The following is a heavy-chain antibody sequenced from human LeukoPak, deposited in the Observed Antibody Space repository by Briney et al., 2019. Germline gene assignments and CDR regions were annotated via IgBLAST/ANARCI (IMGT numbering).Heavy chain of an antibody. CDR1: GFTFSDYY. CDR3: ARVGKAMAAAGFGAFDI. Sequence: KPGGSLRLSCAASGFTFSDYYMSWIRQAPGKGLEWVSYIGCSGNNIFYADSLKGRFTIARDNAKKSLYLQMSSLRAEDTAVYYCARVGKAMAAAGFGAFDIWGQGTMVSVSS. V-gene: IGHV3-11*01. D-gene: IGHD6-13*01. CDR2: IGCSGNNI. J-gene: IGHJ3*02.